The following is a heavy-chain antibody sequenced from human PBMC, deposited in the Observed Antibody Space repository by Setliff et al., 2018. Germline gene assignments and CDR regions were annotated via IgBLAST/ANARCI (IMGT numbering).Heavy chain of an antibody. J-gene: IGHJ6*03. CDR3: AREGVDSRSSTDYRYYMDV. D-gene: IGHD3-22*01. V-gene: IGHV1-69*05. CDR1: GGTFSSYG. Sequence: SVKVSCKASGGTFSSYGISWVRQAPGQGLEWMGGTIPIFGTTNYAQKFQGRVTIITDESTTTAYMELSSLRSDDTAVYYCAREGVDSRSSTDYRYYMDVWGK. CDR2: TIPIFGTT.